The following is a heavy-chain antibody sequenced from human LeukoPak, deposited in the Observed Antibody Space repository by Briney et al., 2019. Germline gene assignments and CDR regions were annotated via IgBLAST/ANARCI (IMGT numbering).Heavy chain of an antibody. V-gene: IGHV3-66*01. CDR3: ARDRFPNWFDP. Sequence: GGSLRLSCAASGFTVSSNYMSWVRQAPGKGLEWVSVIYSGGCTYYADSVKGRFTISRDNSKNTLYLQMNSLRAEDTAVYYCARDRFPNWFDPWGQGTLVTVSS. J-gene: IGHJ5*02. D-gene: IGHD2-21*01. CDR2: IYSGGCT. CDR1: GFTVSSNY.